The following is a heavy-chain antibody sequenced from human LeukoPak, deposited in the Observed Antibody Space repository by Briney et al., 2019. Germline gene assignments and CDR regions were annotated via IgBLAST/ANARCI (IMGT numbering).Heavy chain of an antibody. CDR3: AREPQVSC. V-gene: IGHV3-53*01. CDR1: GFTVSSNY. Sequence: PGGSLRLSCAASGFTVSSNYMSWVRQAPGKGLEWVSVIYSDGSTFYADSVEGRFTISRDSSKNTLYLQMNSLRAEDTAVYYCAREPQVSCWGQGALVTVSS. J-gene: IGHJ4*02. CDR2: IYSDGST.